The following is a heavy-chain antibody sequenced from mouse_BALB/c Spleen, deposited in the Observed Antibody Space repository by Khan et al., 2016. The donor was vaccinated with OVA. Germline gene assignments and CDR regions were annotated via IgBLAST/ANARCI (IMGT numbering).Heavy chain of an antibody. CDR1: GYTFTSYW. J-gene: IGHJ4*01. V-gene: IGHV1S41*01. CDR2: IGPGSGST. Sequence: DLVKPGASVKLSCKASGYTFTSYWINWIKQRPGQGLEWIGRIGPGSGSTDYNEMFRDKATLTVDTSSSTVYIQLSSLSSEDSAVYFCARQNCYGNSYYAMDYWGQGTSVTVSS. D-gene: IGHD2-1*01. CDR3: ARQNCYGNSYYAMDY.